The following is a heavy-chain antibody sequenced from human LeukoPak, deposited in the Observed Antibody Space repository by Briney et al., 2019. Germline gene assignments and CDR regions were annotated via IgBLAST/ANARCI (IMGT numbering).Heavy chain of an antibody. D-gene: IGHD3-10*01. Sequence: ASVKVSCKASGYTFTSYAMNWVRQAPGQGLEWVGWINTNTGNPTYAQGFTGRFVFSLDTSGSTAYLQISSLKAEHTAVYYCARDPYGSGSYYPGPWGQGTLVTVSS. CDR2: INTNTGNP. CDR3: ARDPYGSGSYYPGP. J-gene: IGHJ5*02. CDR1: GYTFTSYA. V-gene: IGHV7-4-1*02.